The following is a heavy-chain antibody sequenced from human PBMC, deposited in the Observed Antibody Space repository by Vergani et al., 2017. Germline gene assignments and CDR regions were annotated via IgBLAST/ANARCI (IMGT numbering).Heavy chain of an antibody. CDR2: ISFDGTNE. V-gene: IGHV3-30-3*01. CDR1: GFALNRHA. Sequence: VQLVESGGGLVQPGGSLRLSCVVSGFALNRHAMYWVRQAPGKGLEWVVGISFDGTNEYYPDLVKGRFTISRDIAKNTLYLQVRSLRLEDTGVYHCVRDRGLCAGGRCYTEAWDYWGQGTLVVVSS. D-gene: IGHD2-2*02. CDR3: VRDRGLCAGGRCYTEAWDY. J-gene: IGHJ4*02.